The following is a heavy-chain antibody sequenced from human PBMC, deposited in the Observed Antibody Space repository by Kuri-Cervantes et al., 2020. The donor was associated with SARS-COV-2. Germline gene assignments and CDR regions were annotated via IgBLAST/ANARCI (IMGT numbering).Heavy chain of an antibody. CDR1: GFLFSASA. J-gene: IGHJ3*02. V-gene: IGHV3-73*01. D-gene: IGHD3-3*01. Sequence: GESLKISCEVSGFLFSASAIHWVRQGSGKGLEWVGRVRGKASNYATAYAASVKGRFTISRDDSKNMAYLQMNSLKTEDTAVYYCARATRITIFGNDAFDIWGQGTMVTVSS. CDR2: VRGKASNYAT. CDR3: ARATRITIFGNDAFDI.